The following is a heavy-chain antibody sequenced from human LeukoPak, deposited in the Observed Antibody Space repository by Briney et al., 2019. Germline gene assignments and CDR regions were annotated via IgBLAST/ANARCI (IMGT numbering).Heavy chain of an antibody. Sequence: PGGSLRLSCAASGFTFSSYGMHWVRQAPGKGLEWVAVISYDGSNKYYADSVKGRFTISRDNSKNTLYLQMNSLRAEDTAVYYCAKDLVSTVVTVSGFDPWGQGTLVTVSS. D-gene: IGHD4-23*01. V-gene: IGHV3-30*18. CDR1: GFTFSSYG. J-gene: IGHJ5*02. CDR3: AKDLVSTVVTVSGFDP. CDR2: ISYDGSNK.